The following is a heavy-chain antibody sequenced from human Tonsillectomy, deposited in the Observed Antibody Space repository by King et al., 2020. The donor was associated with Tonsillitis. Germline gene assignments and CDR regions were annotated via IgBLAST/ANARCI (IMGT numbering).Heavy chain of an antibody. J-gene: IGHJ4*02. CDR1: GGSISSYY. V-gene: IGHV4-59*01. CDR3: ARGGGDILTGSSVDY. CDR2: IYYSGST. D-gene: IGHD3-9*01. Sequence: VQLQESGPGLVKPSETLSLTCTVSGGSISSYYWSWIRQPPGKGLEWIGYIYYSGSTNYNPSLKSRVTISVATSKNQFSLKLSSLTAADTAVYYCARGGGDILTGSSVDYWGQGTLVTVSS.